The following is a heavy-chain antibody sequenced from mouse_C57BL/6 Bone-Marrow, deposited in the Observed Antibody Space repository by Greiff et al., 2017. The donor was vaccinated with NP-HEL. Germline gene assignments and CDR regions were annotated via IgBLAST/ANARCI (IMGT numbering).Heavy chain of an antibody. CDR1: CYTFTSYG. CDR3: ARFYSAMDY. J-gene: IGHJ4*01. CDR2: IYPRSGNT. Sequence: QVQLQQSGAELARPGASVKLSCKASCYTFTSYGISWVKQRTGQGLEWIGEIYPRSGNTYYNEKFKGKATLTADKSSSTAYMELRSLTSEATAVYFCARFYSAMDYWGEGTSVTVAS. V-gene: IGHV1-81*01.